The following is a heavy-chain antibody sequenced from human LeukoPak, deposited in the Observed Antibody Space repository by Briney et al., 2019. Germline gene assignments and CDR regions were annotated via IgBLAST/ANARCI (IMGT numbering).Heavy chain of an antibody. CDR3: ARDGGDCITIFGVVTCSGAFDI. V-gene: IGHV3-11*06. D-gene: IGHD3-3*01. CDR1: GFTFSDYY. Sequence: GGSLRLSCAASGFTFSDYYMSWIRQAPGKGLEWVSYISSSSSYTNYADSVKGQFTISRDNAKNSLYLQMNSLRAEDTAVYYCARDGGDCITIFGVVTCSGAFDIWGRGTMVTVSS. CDR2: ISSSSSYT. J-gene: IGHJ3*02.